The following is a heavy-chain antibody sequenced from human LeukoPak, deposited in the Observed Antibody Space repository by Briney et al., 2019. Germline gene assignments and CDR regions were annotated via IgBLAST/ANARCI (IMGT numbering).Heavy chain of an antibody. CDR2: ISGSGGST. CDR3: AKNMYYDSNNAFDI. V-gene: IGHV3-23*01. D-gene: IGHD3-22*01. J-gene: IGHJ3*02. Sequence: GGSLRLSCAASGFTFNNYAMSWVRQAPGKGLEWVSAISGSGGSTYYPDSVKGRFTISRDNSKNTLYLQMNSLRAEDSAVYYCAKNMYYDSNNAFDIWGQGTMVTVSS. CDR1: GFTFNNYA.